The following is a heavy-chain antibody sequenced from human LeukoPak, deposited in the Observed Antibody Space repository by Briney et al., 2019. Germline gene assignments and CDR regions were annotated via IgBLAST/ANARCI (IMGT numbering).Heavy chain of an antibody. Sequence: GRSLRLSCAASGFTFNSFAMHWVRQAPGKGPEWVAAMSYDGEYNYYADSVKGPFTISRDNSKNTLRLQMNSLRVEDTAVFYCARAHCSSTDCPPDFWGQGTLVTVSS. J-gene: IGHJ4*02. CDR2: MSYDGEYN. V-gene: IGHV3-30*01. D-gene: IGHD2-2*01. CDR3: ARAHCSSTDCPPDF. CDR1: GFTFNSFA.